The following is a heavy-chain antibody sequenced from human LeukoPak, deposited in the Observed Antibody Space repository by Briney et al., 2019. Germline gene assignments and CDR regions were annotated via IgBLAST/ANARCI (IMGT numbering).Heavy chain of an antibody. J-gene: IGHJ6*03. V-gene: IGHV3-48*03. CDR1: GFTFSSYE. Sequence: PGGSLRLSCAASGFTFSSYEMNWVRQAPGKWLEWVSYISSSGSTIYYADSVKGRFTISRDNSKNSLYLQMNSLRTEDTALYYCAKDAPRYATYYYMDVWGKGTTVTISS. CDR3: AKDAPRYATYYYMDV. D-gene: IGHD3-16*01. CDR2: ISSSGSTI.